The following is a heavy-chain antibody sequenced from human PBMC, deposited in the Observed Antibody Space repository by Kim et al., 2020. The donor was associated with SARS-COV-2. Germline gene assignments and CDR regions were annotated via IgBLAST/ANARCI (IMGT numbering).Heavy chain of an antibody. V-gene: IGHV1-2*02. D-gene: IGHD2-2*03. Sequence: ASVKVSCKASGYTFTGYYMHWVRQAPGQGLEWMGWINPNSGGTNYAQKFQGRVTMTRDTSISTAYMELSRLRSDDMAVYYCAREPLDIHYGMDVWGQGTTVTVSS. CDR1: GYTFTGYY. CDR2: INPNSGGT. CDR3: AREPLDIHYGMDV. J-gene: IGHJ6*02.